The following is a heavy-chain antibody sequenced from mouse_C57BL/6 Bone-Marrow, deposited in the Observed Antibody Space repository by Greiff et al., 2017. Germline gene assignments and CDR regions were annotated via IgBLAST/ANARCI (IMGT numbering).Heavy chain of an antibody. D-gene: IGHD4-1*01. J-gene: IGHJ2*01. Sequence: VQLQQPGAELVKPGASVKLSCKASGYTFTSYWMHWVKQRPGRGLEWIGYINPNNGGTSYNQKFKGKATLTVNTSSSTAYLELRSLTSEDSAVYYCARGGAGTYYWGQGTTLTVSS. CDR2: INPNNGGT. CDR1: GYTFTSYW. CDR3: ARGGAGTYY. V-gene: IGHV1-22*01.